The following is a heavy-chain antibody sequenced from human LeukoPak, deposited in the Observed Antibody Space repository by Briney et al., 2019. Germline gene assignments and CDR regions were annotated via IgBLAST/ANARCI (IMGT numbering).Heavy chain of an antibody. CDR3: AKFGRYFDWLFPYNWFDP. V-gene: IGHV3-23*01. Sequence: GGSLRLSCAASRFTFSTYAMSWVRQAPGKGLEWVSAISGSGGSTYYADSVKGRFTISRDNSKNTLYLQMNSLRAEDTAVYYCAKFGRYFDWLFPYNWFDPWGQGTLVTVSS. J-gene: IGHJ5*02. CDR2: ISGSGGST. CDR1: RFTFSTYA. D-gene: IGHD3-9*01.